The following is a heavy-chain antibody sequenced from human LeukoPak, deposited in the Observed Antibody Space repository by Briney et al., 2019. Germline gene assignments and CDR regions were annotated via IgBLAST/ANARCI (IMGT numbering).Heavy chain of an antibody. V-gene: IGHV3-23*01. CDR2: ISGSGGST. CDR3: ATPLTMVRGARYYYGMDV. J-gene: IGHJ6*02. Sequence: GGSLRLSCAASGFTFSSYAMSWDRQAPGKGLEWVSAISGSGGSTYYAGSVKGRFTISRDNSKNTLYLQMNSLRAEDTAVYYCATPLTMVRGARYYYGMDVWGQGTTVTVSS. D-gene: IGHD3-10*01. CDR1: GFTFSSYA.